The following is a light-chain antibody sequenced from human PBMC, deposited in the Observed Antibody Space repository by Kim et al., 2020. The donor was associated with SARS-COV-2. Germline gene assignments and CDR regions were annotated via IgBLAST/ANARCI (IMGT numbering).Light chain of an antibody. CDR2: DAS. CDR1: QSVSRY. Sequence: SAGERATLSSRASQSVSRYLAWYQQKPGQAPRLLIYDASNRATGTPARFSGSGSGTDFTLTISNLEPEDFAVYYCQQRSDWRLTFGGGTKVDIK. V-gene: IGKV3-11*01. CDR3: QQRSDWRLT. J-gene: IGKJ4*01.